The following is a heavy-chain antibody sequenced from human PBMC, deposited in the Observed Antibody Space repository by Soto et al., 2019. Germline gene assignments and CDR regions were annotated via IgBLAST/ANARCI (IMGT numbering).Heavy chain of an antibody. Sequence: SETLSLTCTVSGGSISSYYWSWIRQPPGKGLEWIGYIYYSGSTNYNPSLKSRVTISVDTSKNQFSLKLSSVTAADTAVYYCARHGVEQQYYYYMDVWGKGTTVTVSS. CDR1: GGSISSYY. J-gene: IGHJ6*03. CDR2: IYYSGST. CDR3: ARHGVEQQYYYYMDV. V-gene: IGHV4-59*08. D-gene: IGHD6-13*01.